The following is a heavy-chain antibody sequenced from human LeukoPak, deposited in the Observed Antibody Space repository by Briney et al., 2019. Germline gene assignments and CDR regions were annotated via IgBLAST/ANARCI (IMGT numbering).Heavy chain of an antibody. CDR1: GYTFTGYY. Sequence: ASVKVSCKASGYTFTGYYMHWVRQAPGQGLEWMGWINPNSGGTNYAQKFQGRVTMTTDTSTSTAYMELRSLRSDDTAVYYCARDQPRRAAVAGPCDYWGQGTLVTVSS. CDR2: INPNSGGT. D-gene: IGHD6-19*01. CDR3: ARDQPRRAAVAGPCDY. V-gene: IGHV1-2*02. J-gene: IGHJ4*02.